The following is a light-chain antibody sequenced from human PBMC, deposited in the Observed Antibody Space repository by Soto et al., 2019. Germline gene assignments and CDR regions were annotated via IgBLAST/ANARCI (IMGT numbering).Light chain of an antibody. CDR2: DVR. J-gene: IGLJ1*01. CDR1: SNNVGGYDY. CDR3: FSYAGNYTYV. Sequence: ALTQPRSVSGSPGQSVTISCTGTSNNVGGYDYVSWYQLYPGKAPKLMIFDVRKRPSRVPDRFSGSKSGNTASLTISGLQAEDEADYYCFSYAGNYTYVFGGGTKVTVL. V-gene: IGLV2-11*01.